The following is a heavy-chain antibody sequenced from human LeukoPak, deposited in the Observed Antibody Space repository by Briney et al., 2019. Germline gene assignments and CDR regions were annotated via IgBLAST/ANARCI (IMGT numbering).Heavy chain of an antibody. V-gene: IGHV1-69*13. CDR1: GGTFSSYA. Sequence: GASVKVSCKASGGTFSSYAISWVRQAPGQGLEWMGGIIPIFGIANYAQKFQGRVTITADESTSTAYMELSSLRSEDTAVYYCARLEMATTGDHWGQGTLVTVSS. CDR2: IIPIFGIA. J-gene: IGHJ4*02. D-gene: IGHD5-24*01. CDR3: ARLEMATTGDH.